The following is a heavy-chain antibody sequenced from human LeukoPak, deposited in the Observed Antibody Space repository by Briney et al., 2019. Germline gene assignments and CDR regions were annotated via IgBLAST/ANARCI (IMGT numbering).Heavy chain of an antibody. V-gene: IGHV1-2*02. Sequence: ASVKVSCKASGYTFTGYYMHWVRQAPGQGLEWMGWINPNSGGTNYAQKFQGRVTMTRDTSISTAYMELRSLRSDDTAVYYCARVSGVLLWFGEPRNYYFDYWGQGTLVTVSS. CDR1: GYTFTGYY. CDR3: ARVSGVLLWFGEPRNYYFDY. D-gene: IGHD3-10*01. CDR2: INPNSGGT. J-gene: IGHJ4*02.